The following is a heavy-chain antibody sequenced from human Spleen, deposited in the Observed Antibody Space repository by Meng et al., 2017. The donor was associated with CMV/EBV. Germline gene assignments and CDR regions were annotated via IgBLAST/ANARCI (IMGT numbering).Heavy chain of an antibody. Sequence: SETLSLTCAVYGESFSTYYWSWIRQPPGKGLEWIGEITHSGSTNYNPSLKSRVTISVDTSKNQFSLKLSSLTAADTAVYYCARGRQIVVVPASTGSRIYGMDVWGQGTTVTVSS. CDR2: ITHSGST. CDR3: ARGRQIVVVPASTGSRIYGMDV. D-gene: IGHD2-2*01. CDR1: GESFSTYY. J-gene: IGHJ6*02. V-gene: IGHV4-34*01.